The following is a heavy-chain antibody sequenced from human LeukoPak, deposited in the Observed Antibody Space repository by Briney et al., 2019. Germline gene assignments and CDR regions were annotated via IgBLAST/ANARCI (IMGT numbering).Heavy chain of an antibody. V-gene: IGHV1-46*01. J-gene: IGHJ6*03. Sequence: ASVKVSCKXSGYTFTSYYMHWVRQAPGQGLEWMGIINPSGGSTSYAQKFQGRVTMTRDTSTSTVYMELSSLRSEDTAVYYCARGLVDLSVAATDLYYYYYMDVWGKGTTVTVSS. CDR1: GYTFTSYY. D-gene: IGHD6-13*01. CDR2: INPSGGST. CDR3: ARGLVDLSVAATDLYYYYYMDV.